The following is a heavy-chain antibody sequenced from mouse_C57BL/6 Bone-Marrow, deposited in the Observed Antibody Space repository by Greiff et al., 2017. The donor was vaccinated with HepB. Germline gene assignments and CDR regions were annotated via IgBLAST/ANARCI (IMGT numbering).Heavy chain of an antibody. D-gene: IGHD2-3*01. Sequence: EVKLMESGGDLVKPGGSLKLSCAASGFTFSSYGMSWVRQTPDKRLEWVATISSGGSYTYYPDSVKGRITISRDNAKNTLYLQMSSLKTEDTAMYYCARQRKLYDGTLYAMDYWGQGTSVTVSS. J-gene: IGHJ4*01. CDR3: ARQRKLYDGTLYAMDY. CDR1: GFTFSSYG. V-gene: IGHV5-6*01. CDR2: ISSGGSYT.